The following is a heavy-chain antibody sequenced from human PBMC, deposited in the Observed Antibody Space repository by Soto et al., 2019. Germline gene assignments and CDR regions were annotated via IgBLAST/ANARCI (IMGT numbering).Heavy chain of an antibody. Sequence: QITLKESGPTLVTPTQTLTLTCTFSGCSLSTRGVGVGWFRQTPGKALDWLALIYWDDDKWYSPSLKSTLTIAKDTSKSQVVLIMTNMDPMDAATYSCARFPGYTDGFVSWGQGTLVTVSS. CDR3: ARFPGYTDGFVS. V-gene: IGHV2-5*02. J-gene: IGHJ5*01. CDR1: GCSLSTRGVG. D-gene: IGHD5-12*01. CDR2: IYWDDDK.